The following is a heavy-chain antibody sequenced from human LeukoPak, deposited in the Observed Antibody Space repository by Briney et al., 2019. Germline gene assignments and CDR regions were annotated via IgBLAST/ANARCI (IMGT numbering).Heavy chain of an antibody. Sequence: GASVKVSCKASGYTFTSYDINWVRQATGQGLEWMGWMNPNSGNTGYAQKFQGRVTITRNTSISTAYMELSSLRSEDTAVYYCARGGSRLHFNWFDPWGQGTLVTVSS. CDR3: ARGGSRLHFNWFDP. J-gene: IGHJ5*02. D-gene: IGHD3-3*02. CDR1: GYTFTSYD. V-gene: IGHV1-8*03. CDR2: MNPNSGNT.